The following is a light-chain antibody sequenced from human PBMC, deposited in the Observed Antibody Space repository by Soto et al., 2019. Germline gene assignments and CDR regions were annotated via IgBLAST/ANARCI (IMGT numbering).Light chain of an antibody. CDR3: QSYDSSLSGAV. Sequence: QSVLTQPPSVSGAPGQRVTISCTGSSSNIGAGYDVHWYQQLPGTAPKLLIYGNSNRPSGVPDRFSGSKSGTSASLAITGLQAEDEADYYCQSYDSSLSGAVFGGGTHLPVL. CDR2: GNS. J-gene: IGLJ7*01. V-gene: IGLV1-40*01. CDR1: SSNIGAGYD.